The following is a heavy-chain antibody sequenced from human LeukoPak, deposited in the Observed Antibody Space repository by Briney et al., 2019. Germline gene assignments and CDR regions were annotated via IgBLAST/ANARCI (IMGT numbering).Heavy chain of an antibody. D-gene: IGHD5-24*01. J-gene: IGHJ4*02. CDR3: ARRGRWLQHFDY. CDR1: GGSISNSSYY. Sequence: SETLSLTCTVSGGSISNSSYYWGWIRQPPGKGLEWIGNIYYSGSTYYNPSLKSRVTISVDTSKNQFSLKLSSVTATDTALYYCARRGRWLQHFDYWGQGTLVTVSS. CDR2: IYYSGST. V-gene: IGHV4-39*01.